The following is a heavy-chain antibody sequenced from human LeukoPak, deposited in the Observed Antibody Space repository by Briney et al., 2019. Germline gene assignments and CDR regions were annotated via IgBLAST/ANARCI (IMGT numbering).Heavy chain of an antibody. CDR1: GGSFSGYY. D-gene: IGHD3-3*01. J-gene: IGHJ4*02. Sequence: SETLSLTCAVYGGSFSGYYWSWIRLPPGKGLEWIGEINHSGSTNYNPSLKSRVTISVDTSKNQFSLKLSSVTAADTAVYYCARGWSGYDFRDYFDYWGQGTLVTVSS. CDR2: INHSGST. V-gene: IGHV4-34*01. CDR3: ARGWSGYDFRDYFDY.